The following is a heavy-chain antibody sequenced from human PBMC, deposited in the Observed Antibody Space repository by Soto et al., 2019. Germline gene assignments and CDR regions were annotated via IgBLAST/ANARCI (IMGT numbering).Heavy chain of an antibody. CDR1: GLSFSGSA. D-gene: IGHD3-9*01. CDR3: APGPSYDILNDPYYGMDV. V-gene: IGHV3-73*02. CDR2: IRSKGNSYAT. J-gene: IGHJ6*02. Sequence: EVQLVESGGGLVQPGGSLKLSCAASGLSFSGSAMHWVRQASGKGLEWVGRIRSKGNSYATAYAASVKGRFIISRDDSKNTAYLQMNSLKTEDTDVYDCAPGPSYDILNDPYYGMDVWGQGNTVTVAS.